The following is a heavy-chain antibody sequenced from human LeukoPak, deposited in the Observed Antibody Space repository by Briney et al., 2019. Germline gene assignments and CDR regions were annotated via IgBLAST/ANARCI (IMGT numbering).Heavy chain of an antibody. J-gene: IGHJ5*02. D-gene: IGHD3-9*01. Sequence: SQTLSLTCVISGDSVSSNSAAWNWIRQSPSRGLEWLGRTYYRSKWSNDYAVSVKSRITINPDTSKNQFSLQLNFVTPEDTAVYYCAVFNGLLSNWFDPWGQGTLVTVSS. V-gene: IGHV6-1*01. CDR3: AVFNGLLSNWFDP. CDR2: TYYRSKWSN. CDR1: GDSVSSNSAA.